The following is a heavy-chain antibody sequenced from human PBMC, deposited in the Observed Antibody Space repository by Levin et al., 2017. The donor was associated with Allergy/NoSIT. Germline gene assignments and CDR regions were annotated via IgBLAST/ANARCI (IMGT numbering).Heavy chain of an antibody. J-gene: IGHJ4*01. CDR3: ARQLGNFWSGYNYFDY. CDR2: ISSSGSTR. D-gene: IGHD3-3*01. Sequence: TGGSLRLSCAASGVTFSSYEMNWVRQAPGKGLEWVAYISSSGSTRYYADSVKGRFTISRDNAKNSLYLQMNSLRAEDTAVYYCARQLGNFWSGYNYFDYWGHGTLVTVSS. V-gene: IGHV3-48*03. CDR1: GVTFSSYE.